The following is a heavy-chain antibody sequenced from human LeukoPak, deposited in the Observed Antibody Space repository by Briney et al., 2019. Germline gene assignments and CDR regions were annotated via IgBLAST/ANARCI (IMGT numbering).Heavy chain of an antibody. D-gene: IGHD2-2*01. CDR3: SSTTFDAFDI. J-gene: IGHJ3*02. Sequence: SQTLSLTCTVSGGSISSGGYYWSWIRQPPGKGLEWIGYNYHSGSTYYNPSLKSRVTISVDRSKNQFSLKLSSVAAADTAVYYCSSTTFDAFDIWGQGTMVTVSS. CDR1: GGSISSGGYY. CDR2: NYHSGST. V-gene: IGHV4-30-2*01.